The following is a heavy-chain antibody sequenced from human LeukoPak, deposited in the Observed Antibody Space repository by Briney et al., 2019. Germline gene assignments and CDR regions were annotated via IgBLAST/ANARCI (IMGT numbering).Heavy chain of an antibody. V-gene: IGHV4-34*01. D-gene: IGHD2-15*01. CDR3: ARGAKGSGGQRYYFDY. CDR1: GGSFSGYY. Sequence: PSETLSLTCAVYGGSFSGYYWSWIRQPPGRGLEWIGEINHSGSTNYNPSLKSRVTISVDTSKNQFSLKLSSVTAADTAVYYCARGAKGSGGQRYYFDYWGQGALVTVSS. CDR2: INHSGST. J-gene: IGHJ4*02.